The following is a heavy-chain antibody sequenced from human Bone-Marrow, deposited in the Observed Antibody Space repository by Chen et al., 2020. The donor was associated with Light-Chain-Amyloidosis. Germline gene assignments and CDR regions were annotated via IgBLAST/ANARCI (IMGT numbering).Heavy chain of an antibody. CDR3: ARQSGGLTDI. Sequence: QVQLQESGPGLVKPWETLSLSCTISGGSLSSSSYYWGWVRQPPGEGLEWIGSFLHSGRTYYNPSLKSRVTISVDTSKSQVSLRLSSVTAADTAVYYCARQSGGLTDIWGQGTLVTVSS. D-gene: IGHD3-9*01. J-gene: IGHJ4*02. CDR1: GGSLSSSSYY. CDR2: FLHSGRT. V-gene: IGHV4-39*01.